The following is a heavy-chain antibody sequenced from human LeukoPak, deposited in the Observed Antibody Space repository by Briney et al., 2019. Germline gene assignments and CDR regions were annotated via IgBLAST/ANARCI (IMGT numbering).Heavy chain of an antibody. V-gene: IGHV3-30-3*01. Sequence: GGSLRLSCAASGFTFSSYAMHWVRQAPGKGLEWVAVISYDGSNKYYADSVKGRFTISRDNSKNTLYLQMNSLRAEDTAVYYCARGYWELSEGADYWGQGTLVTVSS. D-gene: IGHD3-10*01. CDR1: GFTFSSYA. CDR3: ARGYWELSEGADY. J-gene: IGHJ4*02. CDR2: ISYDGSNK.